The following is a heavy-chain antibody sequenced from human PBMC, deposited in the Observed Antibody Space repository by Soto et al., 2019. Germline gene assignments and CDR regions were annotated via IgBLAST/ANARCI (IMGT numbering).Heavy chain of an antibody. Sequence: PSQTLSLTGAISGESVSSNSAAWNWIRPSPSRGLEWLGRTYYRSKWYNDYAVSVKSRITINPDTSKNQFSLQLNSVTPEDTAVYYCARDTRGSYSGMDVWGQGTTVTVSS. V-gene: IGHV6-1*01. CDR1: GESVSSNSAA. CDR2: TYYRSKWYN. J-gene: IGHJ6*02. D-gene: IGHD1-26*01. CDR3: ARDTRGSYSGMDV.